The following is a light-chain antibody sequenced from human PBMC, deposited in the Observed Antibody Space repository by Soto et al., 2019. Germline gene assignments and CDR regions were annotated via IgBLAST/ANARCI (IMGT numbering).Light chain of an antibody. CDR3: AAWDDSLNGNWV. CDR2: SNN. Sequence: QSVLTQPPSASGTPGQRVTISSSGSSSNIGSNTVNWYQQLPGTAPKLLIYSNNQRPSGVPDRFSGSKSGTSASLAISGLQSEDEADYYCAAWDDSLNGNWVFGGGTKVTVL. J-gene: IGLJ3*02. CDR1: SSNIGSNT. V-gene: IGLV1-44*01.